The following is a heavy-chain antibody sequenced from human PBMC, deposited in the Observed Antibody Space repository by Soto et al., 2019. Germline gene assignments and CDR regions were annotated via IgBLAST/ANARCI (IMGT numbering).Heavy chain of an antibody. CDR3: ARLSGSYNDRYFDY. CDR2: VYYNGNT. J-gene: IGHJ4*02. V-gene: IGHV4-39*01. CDR1: GGSTSSSNYQ. Sequence: QLQLQESGPGLVKPSETLSLTCTVSGGSTSSSNYQWVWIRQPPGKGLEWIGNVYYNGNTYYKASLKSLVTISVDTSNNQFSLKLKSVTAADTAVYYCARLSGSYNDRYFDYWGQGTLVTVSS. D-gene: IGHD1-26*01.